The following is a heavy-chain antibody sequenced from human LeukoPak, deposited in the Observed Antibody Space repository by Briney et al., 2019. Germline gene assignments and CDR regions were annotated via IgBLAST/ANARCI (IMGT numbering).Heavy chain of an antibody. CDR2: ITGGGRT. D-gene: IGHD4-17*01. Sequence: GGSLRLSCAASGFTFNNYAMMWVRQAQGQGLEWVSAITGGGRTYYADSVKGRFTISRDNSKNTLYLQMNSLRAEDTALYFCARDPNGDYIGAFDFLGQGTAVTVSS. CDR1: GFTFNNYA. V-gene: IGHV3-23*01. J-gene: IGHJ3*01. CDR3: ARDPNGDYIGAFDF.